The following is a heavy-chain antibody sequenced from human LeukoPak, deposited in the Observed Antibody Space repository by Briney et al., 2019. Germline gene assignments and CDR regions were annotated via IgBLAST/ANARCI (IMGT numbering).Heavy chain of an antibody. J-gene: IGHJ4*02. Sequence: GRSLRLSCAASGFTFSSYGVHRVRQAPGKGLEWVAVISYDGNSKYYADSVKGRFTISRDNSKNTLYLQMNSLRGEDTAVYYCAKVGEQQLADYWGQGTLVTVSS. D-gene: IGHD6-13*01. CDR3: AKVGEQQLADY. CDR1: GFTFSSYG. V-gene: IGHV3-30*18. CDR2: ISYDGNSK.